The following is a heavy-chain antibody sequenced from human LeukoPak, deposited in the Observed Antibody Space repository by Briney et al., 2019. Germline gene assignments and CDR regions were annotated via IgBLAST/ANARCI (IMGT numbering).Heavy chain of an antibody. J-gene: IGHJ2*01. CDR3: ARDGDSNWYFDL. CDR1: GFTFSSYD. D-gene: IGHD4-11*01. Sequence: GGSLRLSCAASGFTFSSYDMHWVRHAPGKGLEWVAIIWDDGSNKYYADSVKGRFTISRDNSKNTLYLQMNSLRAEDTAIYYCARDGDSNWYFDLWGRGTLVTVSS. CDR2: IWDDGSNK. V-gene: IGHV3-33*08.